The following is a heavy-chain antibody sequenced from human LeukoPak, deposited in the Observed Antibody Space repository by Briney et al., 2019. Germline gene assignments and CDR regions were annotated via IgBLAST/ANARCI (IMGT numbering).Heavy chain of an antibody. CDR3: ARGLRIPPYFDY. J-gene: IGHJ4*02. Sequence: PSQTQSLTCTVSGGSISSGSYYWSWIRQPAGKGLEWIGRVYTSGSTNYNPSLKSRVTISVDTSKNQFSLKLSSVTAADTAVYYCARGLRIPPYFDYWGQGTLVTVSS. CDR2: VYTSGST. D-gene: IGHD5-12*01. V-gene: IGHV4-61*02. CDR1: GGSISSGSYY.